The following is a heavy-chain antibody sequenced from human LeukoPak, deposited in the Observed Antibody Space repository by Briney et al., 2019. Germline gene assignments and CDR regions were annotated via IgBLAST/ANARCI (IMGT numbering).Heavy chain of an antibody. CDR1: GFTFSSHW. D-gene: IGHD5-18*01. Sequence: GGSLRLSCAASGFTFSSHWMSWVRQAPGKRLEWVANIKKDGSEKYYVDAVKGRFTISRDNAKTSLYLQMNSLRAEDTAVYYCARDLSGIAGYTYGRGIDYWGQGTLVTVSS. V-gene: IGHV3-7*01. CDR2: IKKDGSEK. CDR3: ARDLSGIAGYTYGRGIDY. J-gene: IGHJ4*02.